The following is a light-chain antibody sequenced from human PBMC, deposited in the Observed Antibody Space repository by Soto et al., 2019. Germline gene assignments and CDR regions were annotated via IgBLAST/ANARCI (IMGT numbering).Light chain of an antibody. Sequence: DIPMTQSPSTLSASVGDRVTITCRASQSISSWLAWYQQKPGKAPKLLIYDASSLESGVPSRFSGSGSGTESTLTISSLQPDDFATYYCQQYNSYSWTFGQGTKVEI. V-gene: IGKV1-5*01. CDR1: QSISSW. J-gene: IGKJ1*01. CDR3: QQYNSYSWT. CDR2: DAS.